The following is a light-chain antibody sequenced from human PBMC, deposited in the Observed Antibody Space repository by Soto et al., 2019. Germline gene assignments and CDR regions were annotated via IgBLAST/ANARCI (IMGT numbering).Light chain of an antibody. J-gene: IGKJ3*01. V-gene: IGKV3-20*01. Sequence: EIVLTQSPDTLSLSPGERATLSCRASQSISSTYLAWFQQKPGQTPRLLISGASSRATGISERFSGSGSGTDFTLTISRLEPEDFAVYWCQSYGSSPLSTFGPGTKVDIK. CDR3: QSYGSSPLST. CDR1: QSISSTY. CDR2: GAS.